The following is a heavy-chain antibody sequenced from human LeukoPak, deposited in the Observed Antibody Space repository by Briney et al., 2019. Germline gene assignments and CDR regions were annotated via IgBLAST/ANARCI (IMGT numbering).Heavy chain of an antibody. J-gene: IGHJ6*02. CDR1: GYTFTSYG. D-gene: IGHD3-3*01. V-gene: IGHV1-18*01. CDR3: ASLYYDFWSGEVERYYYYGMDV. CDR2: ISAYNGNT. Sequence: ASVNVSCKASGYTFTSYGISWVRQAPGQGLEWMGWISAYNGNTNYAQKLQGRVTMTTDTSTSTAYMELRSLRSDDTAVYYCASLYYDFWSGEVERYYYYGMDVWGQGTTVTVSS.